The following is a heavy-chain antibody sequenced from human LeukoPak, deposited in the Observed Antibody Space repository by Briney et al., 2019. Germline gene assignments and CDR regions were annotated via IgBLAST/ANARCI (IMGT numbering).Heavy chain of an antibody. CDR2: INPNSGGT. CDR1: GYTFTSYY. CDR3: ARDNSVGDTAWWFDP. Sequence: GASVKVSCKASGYTFTSYYMHWVRQAPGQGLEWMGWINPNSGGTNYAQKFQGRVTMTRDTSISTAYMELSRLRSEDTAVYYCARDNSVGDTAWWFDPWGQGTLVTVSS. J-gene: IGHJ5*02. V-gene: IGHV1-2*02. D-gene: IGHD1-26*01.